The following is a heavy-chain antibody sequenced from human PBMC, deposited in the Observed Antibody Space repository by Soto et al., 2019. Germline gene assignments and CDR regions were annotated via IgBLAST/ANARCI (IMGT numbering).Heavy chain of an antibody. Sequence: QVQLVESGGGVVQPGRSLRLSCAASGFTFSSYGMHWVRQAPGKGLEWVAVISYDGSNKYYADSVKGRFTISRDNSKNALYLQMNSLRAEDTAVYYCEKDWDFDYCGQGTMVTVSS. CDR2: ISYDGSNK. J-gene: IGHJ4*02. D-gene: IGHD1-26*01. CDR3: EKDWDFDY. CDR1: GFTFSSYG. V-gene: IGHV3-30*18.